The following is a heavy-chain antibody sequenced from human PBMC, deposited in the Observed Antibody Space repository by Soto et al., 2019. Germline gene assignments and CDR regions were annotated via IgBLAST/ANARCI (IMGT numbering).Heavy chain of an antibody. V-gene: IGHV4-59*01. CDR2: IYYSGST. CDR3: ARVTVGTYYFDY. D-gene: IGHD2-21*02. J-gene: IGHJ4*02. Sequence: QVQLQESGPGLVKPSETLSLTCTVSGGSISSYYWSWIRQPPGNGLEWIGYIYYSGSTNYNPSLKSRVTISVDTSQNQFSLKLSSVTAADTAVYYCARVTVGTYYFDYWGQGTLVTVSS. CDR1: GGSISSYY.